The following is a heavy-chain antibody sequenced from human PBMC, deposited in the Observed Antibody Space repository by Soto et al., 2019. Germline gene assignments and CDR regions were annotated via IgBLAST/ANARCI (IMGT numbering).Heavy chain of an antibody. CDR1: GGAISSYY. Sequence: QVQLQESGPGLLKPSETLSLTCTVSGGAISSYYWSWIRQPAGKGLEWIVRIYTSGSTNYNPSLKSRVTMSVDPSTNQFSLKLSSVTAADTAVYYCARACSSNSCYDGFDYWGQGTLVTVSS. V-gene: IGHV4-4*07. D-gene: IGHD2-2*01. CDR2: IYTSGST. J-gene: IGHJ4*02. CDR3: ARACSSNSCYDGFDY.